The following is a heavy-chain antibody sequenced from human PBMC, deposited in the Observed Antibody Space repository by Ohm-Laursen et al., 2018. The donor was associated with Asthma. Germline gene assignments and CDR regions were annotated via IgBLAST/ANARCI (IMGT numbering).Heavy chain of an antibody. CDR2: GGSYYDGGLK. V-gene: IGHV3-30-3*01. J-gene: IGHJ4*02. Sequence: SLRLSCAASGFSFSAYAMHWVRQAPGKGLEWVAVGGSYYDGGLKYYADSVNGRFTVSRDDSKNTLYLQMNSLRPDDTAVYYCARDVMEWYLPAFDFWGQGTLVTVSS. CDR3: ARDVMEWYLPAFDF. D-gene: IGHD3-3*01. CDR1: GFSFSAYA.